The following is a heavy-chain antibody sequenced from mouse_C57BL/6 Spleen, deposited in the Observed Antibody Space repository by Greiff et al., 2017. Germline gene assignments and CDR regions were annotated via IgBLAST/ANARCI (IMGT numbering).Heavy chain of an antibody. CDR1: GFTFSSYG. CDR2: ISSGGSYT. CDR3: AIQYDYDDGGYFDV. Sequence: DVHLVESGGDLVKPGGSLKLSCAASGFTFSSYGMSWVRQTPDKRLEWVATISSGGSYTYYPDSVKGRFTFSRDNAKNTLYLQMSSLKSEDTAMYYCAIQYDYDDGGYFDVWGTGTTVTVSS. D-gene: IGHD2-4*01. J-gene: IGHJ1*03. V-gene: IGHV5-6*01.